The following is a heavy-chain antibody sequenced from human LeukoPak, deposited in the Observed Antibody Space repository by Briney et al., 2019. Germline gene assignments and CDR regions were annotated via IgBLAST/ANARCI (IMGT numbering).Heavy chain of an antibody. J-gene: IGHJ3*02. D-gene: IGHD6-13*01. CDR2: IYTSGST. CDR1: GGSISSYY. V-gene: IGHV4-4*07. CDR3: ARADQTAAGLPDAFDI. Sequence: SETLSLTCTVSGGSISSYYWSWIRQPAGKGLEWIGRIYTSGSTHYNPSLKSRVTMSVDTSKNQFSLKPSSVTAADTAVYYCARADQTAAGLPDAFDIWGQGTMVTVSS.